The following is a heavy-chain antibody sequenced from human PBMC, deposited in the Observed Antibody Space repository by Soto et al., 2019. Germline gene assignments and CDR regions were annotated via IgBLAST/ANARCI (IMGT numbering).Heavy chain of an antibody. CDR3: ARGGIVAVQAALSAYHDYTNYRFDS. CDR1: GGSFSDFA. CDR2: IIPMFGAS. D-gene: IGHD2-15*01. J-gene: IGHJ4*02. Sequence: QVQLAQSGAEVRKPGSSVKVSCGASGGSFSDFAFSWVRQAPGQGLEWMGGIIPMFGASKYAQRFQDRVTITADESTNTVYLALSSLTSDDTATYYCARGGIVAVQAALSAYHDYTNYRFDSWGQGTLVTVSS. V-gene: IGHV1-69*01.